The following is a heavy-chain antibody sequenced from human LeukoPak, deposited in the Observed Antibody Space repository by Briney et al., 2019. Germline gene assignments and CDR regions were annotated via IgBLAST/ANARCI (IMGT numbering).Heavy chain of an antibody. Sequence: PSETLSLTCAVYGGSFSGYYWSWIRQPPGKGLEWIGEINHSGSTNYNPSLKSRVTISVDTSKNQFSLKLSSVTAADTAVYYCARGRTALSSYDSSGAPWGQGTLVTVSS. V-gene: IGHV4-34*01. CDR2: INHSGST. CDR1: GGSFSGYY. CDR3: ARGRTALSSYDSSGAP. J-gene: IGHJ5*02. D-gene: IGHD3-22*01.